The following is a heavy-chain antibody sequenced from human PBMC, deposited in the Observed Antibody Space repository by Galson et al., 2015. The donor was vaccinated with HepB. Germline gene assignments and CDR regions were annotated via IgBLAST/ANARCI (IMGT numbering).Heavy chain of an antibody. V-gene: IGHV4-34*01. CDR1: GGSFSGYY. CDR2: INHSGST. D-gene: IGHD6-19*01. Sequence: TLSLTCAVYGGSFSGYYWGWIRQPPGKGLEWIGEINHSGSTNYNPSLKSRVTISVDTSKNQFSLKLSSVTAADTAVYYCARGYIPGYSSGWYQWDWYFDLWGRGTLVTVSS. CDR3: ARGYIPGYSSGWYQWDWYFDL. J-gene: IGHJ2*01.